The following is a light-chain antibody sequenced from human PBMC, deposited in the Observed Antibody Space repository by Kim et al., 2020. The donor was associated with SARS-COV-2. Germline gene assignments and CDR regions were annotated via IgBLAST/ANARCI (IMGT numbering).Light chain of an antibody. Sequence: NFMLTQPHSVSESPGNTVTISCTRTSGNIADNYVQWYQQRPGSAPTIVIYEDTERPSGVPDRFSGSIDTSSSSASLTIFGLKTEDEADYYCQSYDISNVIFGGGTQLTVL. CDR1: SGNIADNY. V-gene: IGLV6-57*04. CDR3: QSYDISNVI. J-gene: IGLJ2*01. CDR2: EDT.